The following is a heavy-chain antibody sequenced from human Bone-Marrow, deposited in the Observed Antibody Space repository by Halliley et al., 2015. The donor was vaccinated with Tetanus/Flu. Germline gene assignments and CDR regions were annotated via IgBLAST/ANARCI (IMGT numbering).Heavy chain of an antibody. CDR1: GYGFTNYW. D-gene: IGHD1-26*01. V-gene: IGHV5-10-1*01. Sequence: QLVQSGAEVKKPGESLRISCEGSGYGFTNYWITWVRQMPGKGLEWMGRIDPSDSYINYSPSFQGRVTFSVDRSTNSAYLQWSSLKASVTAIFYFAIHGAGFNEGYYFNSIDVWGQGTTVTVFS. J-gene: IGHJ6*02. CDR2: IDPSDSYI. CDR3: AIHGAGFNEGYYFNSIDV.